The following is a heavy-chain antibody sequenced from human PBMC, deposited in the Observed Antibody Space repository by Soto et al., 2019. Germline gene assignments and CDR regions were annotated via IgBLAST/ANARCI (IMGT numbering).Heavy chain of an antibody. CDR1: GGSVSRGNYY. Sequence: QVQLQESGPGLVKPSETLSLTCTVSGGSVSRGNYYWSWIRQPPGKGPEWIGYIYYSGFTNYNPSLKSRVVISVDTSKNQFSLKLSSVTAADTAVYYCAREGPAWLQNDYWGQGTLVTVSS. CDR3: AREGPAWLQNDY. D-gene: IGHD5-12*01. J-gene: IGHJ4*02. V-gene: IGHV4-61*01. CDR2: IYYSGFT.